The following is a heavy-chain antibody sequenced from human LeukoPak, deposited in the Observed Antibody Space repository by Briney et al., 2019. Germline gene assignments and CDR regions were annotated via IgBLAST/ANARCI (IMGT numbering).Heavy chain of an antibody. CDR1: VGSICISSYY. CDR2: IYYSGST. CDR3: ARICTNGVCYRGFDY. Sequence: SETLSLTPTLPVGSICISSYYSGWIRQPPRNWIECIVCIYYSGSTYYSPSLKSRVTIYVDTSKNQFSLKLSSVTAADTAVYYCARICTNGVCYRGFDYWGQGTLVTVSS. D-gene: IGHD2-8*01. J-gene: IGHJ4*02. V-gene: IGHV4-39*01.